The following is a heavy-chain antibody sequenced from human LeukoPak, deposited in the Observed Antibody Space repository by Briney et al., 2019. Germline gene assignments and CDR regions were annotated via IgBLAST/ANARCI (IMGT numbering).Heavy chain of an antibody. J-gene: IGHJ5*02. D-gene: IGHD6-19*01. CDR3: ARAGAALPAEQWLVRRWFDP. V-gene: IGHV1-18*04. CDR2: ISAYNGNT. Sequence: GASVEVSCKASGYTFTSYGISWMRQAPGQGLEWMGWISAYNGNTNYAQKLQGRVTMTTDTSTSTAYMELRSLRSDDTAVYYCARAGAALPAEQWLVRRWFDPWGQGTLVTVSS. CDR1: GYTFTSYG.